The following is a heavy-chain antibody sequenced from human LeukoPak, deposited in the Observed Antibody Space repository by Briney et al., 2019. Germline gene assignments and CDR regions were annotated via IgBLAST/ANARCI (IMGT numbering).Heavy chain of an antibody. D-gene: IGHD2-15*01. V-gene: IGHV3-49*02. CDR2: IRAKDYGGTT. CDR1: RFTFGNFP. Sequence: GGSLRLSCTTSRFTFGNFPITWVRQAPGTGLEWVGYIRAKDYGGTTEYAAAVKGRFTISRDDSKGIGYLQMNDLQTDDTGVYYCTRGSGRFEYWGQGTLVTVSS. J-gene: IGHJ4*02. CDR3: TRGSGRFEY.